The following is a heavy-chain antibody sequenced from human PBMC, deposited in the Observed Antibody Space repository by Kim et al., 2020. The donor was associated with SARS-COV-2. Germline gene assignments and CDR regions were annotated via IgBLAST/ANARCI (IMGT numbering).Heavy chain of an antibody. CDR1: GFTFSSYA. Sequence: GGSLRLSCAASGFTFSSYAMHWVRQAPGKGLEWVAVISYDGSNKYYADSVKGRFTISRDNSKNTLYLQMNSLRAEDTAVYYCARFLAAAGTGDYYYGMDVWGQGTTVTVSS. V-gene: IGHV3-30*04. CDR2: ISYDGSNK. J-gene: IGHJ6*02. CDR3: ARFLAAAGTGDYYYGMDV. D-gene: IGHD6-13*01.